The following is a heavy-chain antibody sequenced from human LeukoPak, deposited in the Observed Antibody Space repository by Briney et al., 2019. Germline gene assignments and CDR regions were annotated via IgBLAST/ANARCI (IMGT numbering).Heavy chain of an antibody. Sequence: AASVKVSCKASGYTFTGYYMHWVRQAPGQGLEWMGWIDTNTGKPTYAQGFTGRFVFSLDTSVSTTYLQISSLKAEDTAVYYCVREGLAGGDYWGQGTLVTVSS. CDR2: IDTNTGKP. CDR1: GYTFTGYY. J-gene: IGHJ4*02. V-gene: IGHV7-4-1*02. CDR3: VREGLAGGDY. D-gene: IGHD6-19*01.